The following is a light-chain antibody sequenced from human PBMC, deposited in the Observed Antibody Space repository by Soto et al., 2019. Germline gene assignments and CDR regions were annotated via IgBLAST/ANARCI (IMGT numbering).Light chain of an antibody. J-gene: IGKJ5*01. CDR1: QSVGSY. V-gene: IGKV3-11*01. Sequence: EIGLTQSPATLSLSPGERATLSCRAGQSVGSYLAWCQQKPGQAPRLLIYDATNRATGIPARFNGSGSGTDFTLTISRLEPEDFAVYYCQLYGRSRRATFGQGTRLE. CDR2: DAT. CDR3: QLYGRSRRAT.